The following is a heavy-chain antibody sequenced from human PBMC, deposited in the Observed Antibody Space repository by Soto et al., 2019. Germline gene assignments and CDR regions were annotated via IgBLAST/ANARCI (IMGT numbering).Heavy chain of an antibody. CDR1: GGSFSGYY. V-gene: IGHV4-34*01. CDR3: ARGPRPRGLVLQYYYYYGMDV. D-gene: IGHD6-19*01. J-gene: IGHJ6*02. Sequence: SETLSLTCAVYGGSFSGYYWSWIRQPPGKGLEWIGEINHSGSTNYNPSLKSRVTISVDTSKNQFSLKLSSVTAADTAVYCCARGPRPRGLVLQYYYYYGMDVWGQGTTVTVS. CDR2: INHSGST.